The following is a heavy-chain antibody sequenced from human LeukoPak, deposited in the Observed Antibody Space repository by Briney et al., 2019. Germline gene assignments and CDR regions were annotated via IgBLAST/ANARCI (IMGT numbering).Heavy chain of an antibody. CDR2: INAGNGNT. D-gene: IGHD6-13*01. V-gene: IGHV1-3*03. J-gene: IGHJ4*02. CDR1: GYTFTSYA. CDR3: ARGLRRGSSSPGGY. Sequence: ASVKVSCKASGYTFTSYAMHWVRQAPGQRLEWMGWINAGNGNTKYSQEFQGRVTITRDTSASTAYMELSSLRSEDTAVYYCARGLRRGSSSPGGYWGQGTLVTVSS.